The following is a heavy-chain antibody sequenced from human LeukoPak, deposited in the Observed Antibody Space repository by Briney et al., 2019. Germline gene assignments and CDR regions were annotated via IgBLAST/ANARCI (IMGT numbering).Heavy chain of an antibody. D-gene: IGHD3-16*02. Sequence: SETLSLTCTVSGGSISSSSYYWGWIRQPPGKGLEWIGSIYYSGSTYYNPSLKSRVTISVDTSKNQFSLKLSSVTAADTAVYYCARPEFGGVIPSDYWGQGTLVTVSS. CDR3: ARPEFGGVIPSDY. CDR1: GGSISSSSYY. CDR2: IYYSGST. V-gene: IGHV4-39*07. J-gene: IGHJ4*02.